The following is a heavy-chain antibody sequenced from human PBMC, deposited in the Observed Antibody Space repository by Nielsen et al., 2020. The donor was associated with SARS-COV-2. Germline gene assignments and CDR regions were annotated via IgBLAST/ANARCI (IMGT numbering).Heavy chain of an antibody. D-gene: IGHD6-19*01. CDR3: ARDRRRERGYSSGWLDY. V-gene: IGHV3-9*01. CDR1: GFTFDDYA. CDR2: ISWNSGSI. J-gene: IGHJ4*02. Sequence: GGSLRLSCAASGFTFDDYAMHWVRQAPGKGLEWVSGISWNSGSIGYADSVKGRFTISRDNAKNSLYLQMNSLRAEDTAVYYCARDRRRERGYSSGWLDYWGQGTLVTVSS.